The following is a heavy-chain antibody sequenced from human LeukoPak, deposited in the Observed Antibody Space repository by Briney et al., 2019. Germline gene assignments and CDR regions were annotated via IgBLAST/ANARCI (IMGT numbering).Heavy chain of an antibody. CDR3: ARLRPPFDY. V-gene: IGHV4-59*01. CDR1: GGSFSGYY. CDR2: IYYSGST. Sequence: PSETLSLTCAVYGGSFSGYYWSWIRQPPGKGLEWIGYIYYSGSTNYNPSLKSRVTISVDTSKNQFSLKLSSVTAADTAVYYCARLRPPFDYWGQGTLVTVSS. D-gene: IGHD4-17*01. J-gene: IGHJ4*02.